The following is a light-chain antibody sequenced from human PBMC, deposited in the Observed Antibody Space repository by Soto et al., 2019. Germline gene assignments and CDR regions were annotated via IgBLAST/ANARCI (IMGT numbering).Light chain of an antibody. CDR1: QTISTN. J-gene: IGKJ1*01. CDR2: GAS. Sequence: EIVITQSPSTLSVSPGERATLSCRASQTISTNLAWYQYKPGQAPRLLISGASTRATGVPARFSGSGSGTEFTLTISSLQSEDFAFYYCQQYNNWPRAFGQGTKVDIK. V-gene: IGKV3-15*01. CDR3: QQYNNWPRA.